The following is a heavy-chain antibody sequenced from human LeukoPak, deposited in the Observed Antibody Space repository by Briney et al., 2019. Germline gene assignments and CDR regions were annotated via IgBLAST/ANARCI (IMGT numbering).Heavy chain of an antibody. Sequence: GESLKISCKGSGYSFTNYWIGWVRQMPGKGLEWMALIYPGDSDTRYSPSFRGQVTISADKSITTAYLQWSSLKASDTAIYYCARSGLYGCSGGRCYVSYYYYGMDVWGQGTTVTVSS. CDR3: ARSGLYGCSGGRCYVSYYYYGMDV. V-gene: IGHV5-51*01. CDR2: IYPGDSDT. J-gene: IGHJ6*02. D-gene: IGHD2-15*01. CDR1: GYSFTNYW.